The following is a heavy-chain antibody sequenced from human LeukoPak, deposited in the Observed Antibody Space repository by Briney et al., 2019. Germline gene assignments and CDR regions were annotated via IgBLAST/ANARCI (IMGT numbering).Heavy chain of an antibody. CDR1: GFTFDDYA. CDR2: ISWNSGSI. V-gene: IGHV3-9*01. J-gene: IGHJ6*03. CDR3: ARGTELLWFGELLYLYYYYYMDV. D-gene: IGHD3-10*01. Sequence: GGSLRLSCAASGFTFDDYAMHWVRQAPGKGLEWVSGISWNSGSIGYADSVKGRFTISRDNAKNSLYLQMNSLRAEDTAVYYCARGTELLWFGELLYLYYYYYMDVWGKGTTVTASS.